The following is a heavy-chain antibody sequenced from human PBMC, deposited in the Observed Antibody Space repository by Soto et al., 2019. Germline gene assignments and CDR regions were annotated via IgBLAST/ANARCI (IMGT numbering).Heavy chain of an antibody. J-gene: IGHJ4*02. D-gene: IGHD6-19*01. V-gene: IGHV3-23*01. CDR3: AKFFFATGSNTGWPWSFHY. CDR1: GFTFSNYA. Sequence: EVQLLESGGGLVQPGRSLRLSCAASGFTFSNYAMSWVRQAPGQGLDGVSAISGSGGTTYYADSVKCRFTISRYNSTSALFLQMISLRAEDAAVYYCAKFFFATGSNTGWPWSFHYWGQGTLVTVSS. CDR2: ISGSGGTT.